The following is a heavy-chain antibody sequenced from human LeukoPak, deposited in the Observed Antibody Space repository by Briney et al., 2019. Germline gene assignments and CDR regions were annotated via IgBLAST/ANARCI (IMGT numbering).Heavy chain of an antibody. CDR2: ISYDGSAT. D-gene: IGHD6-19*01. J-gene: IGHJ4*02. CDR3: ARDRSSGWYDY. CDR1: GFTFSTYP. V-gene: IGHV3-30*04. Sequence: PGRSLRLSCIASGFTFSTYPMHWVRQAPGKGLEWVAVISYDGSATSYAESVKGRFTFSRDNSKNTLYLQMNSLRAEDTAVYYCARDRSSGWYDYWGQGTLVTVSS.